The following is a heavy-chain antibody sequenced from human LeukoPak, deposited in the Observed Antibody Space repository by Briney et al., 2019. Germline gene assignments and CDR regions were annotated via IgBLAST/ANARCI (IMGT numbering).Heavy chain of an antibody. V-gene: IGHV5-51*01. J-gene: IGHJ6*03. CDR2: IYPGDSDT. Sequence: GEPLKISCKGSGYSFTSYWIGWVRQMPGKGLEWMGIIYPGDSDTRYSPSFQGQVTISADKSISTAYLQWCSLKASDTAMYYCARLAFCTNAVCFSNYYYSMDVWGRGTTVTVSS. CDR3: ARLAFCTNAVCFSNYYYSMDV. CDR1: GYSFTSYW. D-gene: IGHD2-8*01.